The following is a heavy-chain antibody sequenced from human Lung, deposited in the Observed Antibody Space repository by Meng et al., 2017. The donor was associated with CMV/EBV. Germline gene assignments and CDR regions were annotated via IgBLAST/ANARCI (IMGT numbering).Heavy chain of an antibody. D-gene: IGHD1-14*01. J-gene: IGHJ4*02. CDR3: ARDRSVIITENFDF. V-gene: IGHV1-2*02. CDR2: INPKTGGT. CDR1: GYTFTGYY. Sequence: ASVKVSXKASGYTFTGYYMYWVRQVPGQGLEWMGWINPKTGGTRYAQKFQGRVSMTRDTSISTAYMELSRPRSDDTAVYYCARDRSVIITENFDFWGQGTXVTVSS.